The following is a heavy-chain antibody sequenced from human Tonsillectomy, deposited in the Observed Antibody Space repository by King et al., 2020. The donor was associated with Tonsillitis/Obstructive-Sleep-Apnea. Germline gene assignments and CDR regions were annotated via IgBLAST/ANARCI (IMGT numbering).Heavy chain of an antibody. V-gene: IGHV3-66*01. J-gene: IGHJ6*03. Sequence: VQLVESGGGLVQPGGSLRLSCAASGFTVSTNFMSWVRQAPGKGLEWVSVIYSGGSTYYADSVKGRFTISRDNSKNTLYLQLNSLRAEDTAVYYCTGTNSGYYYYYMDVWGKGTTVTVSS. CDR3: TGTNSGYYYYYMDV. CDR2: IYSGGST. D-gene: IGHD4-23*01. CDR1: GFTVSTNF.